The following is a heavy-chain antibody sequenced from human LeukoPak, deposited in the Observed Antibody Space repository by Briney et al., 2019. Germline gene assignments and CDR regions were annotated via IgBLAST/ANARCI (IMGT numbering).Heavy chain of an antibody. D-gene: IGHD1-26*01. CDR2: VNAGNGNT. CDR1: GYTFTSYA. V-gene: IGHV1-3*03. CDR3: ARDGTPSIVGATSFDY. Sequence: GASVKVSCKASGYTFTSYAMHWVRQAPGQRLEWMGWVNAGNGNTKYSQEFQGRVTITRDTSASTAYMELSSLRSEDMAVYYCARDGTPSIVGATSFDYWGQGTLVTVSS. J-gene: IGHJ4*02.